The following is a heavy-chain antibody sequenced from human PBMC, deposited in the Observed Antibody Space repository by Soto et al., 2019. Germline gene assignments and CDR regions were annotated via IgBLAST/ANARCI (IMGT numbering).Heavy chain of an antibody. D-gene: IGHD3-3*01. CDR2: IWLDGSKK. J-gene: IGHJ4*03. CDR1: GFIFNSYS. CDR3: VGGVYYYEH. V-gene: IGHV3-33*01. Sequence: QVQLLESGGGVVQSGRSLRLSCAASGFIFNSYSMNWVRQAPGKGLEWVAVIWLDGSKKYYADSVKGRFTISRDNSKNALDLQMKSLTTEDTSLYYFVGGVYYYEHWGHGILVTVSA.